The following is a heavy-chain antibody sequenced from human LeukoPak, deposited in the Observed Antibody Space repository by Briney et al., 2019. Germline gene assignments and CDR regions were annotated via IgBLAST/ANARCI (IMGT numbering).Heavy chain of an antibody. V-gene: IGHV4-59*08. CDR1: GDSSSTYY. D-gene: IGHD3-22*01. CDR3: ARRVTRIDYGMDV. J-gene: IGHJ6*02. Sequence: PSETLSLTCTVSGDSSSTYYWSWFRQPPGKGLEWIGHISYSGDTNYNPSLKSRVTISLDTSKNQFSLKLNSVTAADTAVYYCARRVTRIDYGMDVWGQGTTVTVSS. CDR2: ISYSGDT.